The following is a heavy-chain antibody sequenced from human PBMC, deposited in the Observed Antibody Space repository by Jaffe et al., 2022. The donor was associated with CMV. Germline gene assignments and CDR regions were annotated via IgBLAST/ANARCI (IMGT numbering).Heavy chain of an antibody. Sequence: EVQLVQSGAEVKKPGESLRISCKGSGYSFTSYWISWVRQMPGKGLEWMGRIDPSDSYTNYSPSFQGHVTISADKSISTAYLQWSSLKASDTAMYYCATSAGENYDFWSGYYQQGAYYYYYYMDVWGKGTTVTVSS. CDR1: GYSFTSYW. V-gene: IGHV5-10-1*03. CDR2: IDPSDSYT. D-gene: IGHD3-3*01. J-gene: IGHJ6*03. CDR3: ATSAGENYDFWSGYYQQGAYYYYYYMDV.